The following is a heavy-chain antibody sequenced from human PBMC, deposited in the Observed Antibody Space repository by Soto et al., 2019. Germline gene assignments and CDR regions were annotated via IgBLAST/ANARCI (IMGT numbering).Heavy chain of an antibody. CDR2: IYYSGST. CDR1: GGSISSYY. V-gene: IGHV4-59*01. D-gene: IGHD2-2*01. Sequence: SETLSLTCTVSGGSISSYYWSWIRQPPGKGLEWIGYIYYSGSTNYNPSLKSRVTISVDTSKNQFSLKLSSVTAAATALYYCARGRVAQYCSSTSCYPTQYNWFDPWAQGILVTVSS. CDR3: ARGRVAQYCSSTSCYPTQYNWFDP. J-gene: IGHJ5*02.